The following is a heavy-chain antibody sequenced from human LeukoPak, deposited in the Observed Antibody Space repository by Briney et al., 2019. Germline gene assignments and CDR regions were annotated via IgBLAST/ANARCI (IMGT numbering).Heavy chain of an antibody. J-gene: IGHJ4*02. CDR1: GGSVSSGSYY. Sequence: SETLSLTCTVSGGSVSSGSYYWSWIRQDPAKGLEWIGYIYHSGNTYYNPSLKSRVTISLDTSKNQFSLKLRSVTAADTAVYYCARANYYDSTGYLPVVYPSDFWGQGTLVTVSS. V-gene: IGHV4-31*03. D-gene: IGHD3-22*01. CDR2: IYHSGNT. CDR3: ARANYYDSTGYLPVVYPSDF.